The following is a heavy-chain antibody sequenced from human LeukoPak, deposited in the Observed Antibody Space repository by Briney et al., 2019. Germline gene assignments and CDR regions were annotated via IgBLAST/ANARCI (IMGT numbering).Heavy chain of an antibody. V-gene: IGHV4-61*02. CDR1: GASVNSANYY. Sequence: PSQTLFLICTVTGASVNSANYYWAWIRQPAGKRLEWIGRVYSIGSTTYSPSLKSRVTISVDTSKNQVSLRLRSVTAADTAVYYCARARKQDDNFYRGYYYMDVWGKGTTATVSS. CDR3: ARARKQDDNFYRGYYYMDV. D-gene: IGHD3-3*01. J-gene: IGHJ6*03. CDR2: VYSIGST.